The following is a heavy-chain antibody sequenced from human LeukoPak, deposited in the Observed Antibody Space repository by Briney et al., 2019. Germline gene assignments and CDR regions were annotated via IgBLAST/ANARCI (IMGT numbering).Heavy chain of an antibody. CDR2: IYYSGST. CDR1: GGSISSSSYY. V-gene: IGHV4-39*07. D-gene: IGHD4-17*01. CDR3: ARARTVTTWGY. Sequence: SETLSLTCTVSGGSISSSSYYWGWIRQPPGKGLEWIGSIYYSGSTYYNPSLKSRVTISVDTSKNQFSLKLSSVTAADTAVYYCARARTVTTWGYWGQGTLVTVSS. J-gene: IGHJ4*02.